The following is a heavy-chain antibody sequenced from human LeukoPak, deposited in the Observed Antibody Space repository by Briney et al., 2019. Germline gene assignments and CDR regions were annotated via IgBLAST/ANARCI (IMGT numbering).Heavy chain of an antibody. CDR1: GFTFSDYG. Sequence: GGSLRLSCAASGFTFSDYGMYWVRQAPGKGLEWVAVISYDGSNKNYVDSVKGRFTISRDNSKNTLYLQMNSLRAEDTAVYYCAKDRAEGYYFDYWGQGTLVTVSS. CDR2: ISYDGSNK. D-gene: IGHD6-13*01. J-gene: IGHJ4*02. CDR3: AKDRAEGYYFDY. V-gene: IGHV3-30*18.